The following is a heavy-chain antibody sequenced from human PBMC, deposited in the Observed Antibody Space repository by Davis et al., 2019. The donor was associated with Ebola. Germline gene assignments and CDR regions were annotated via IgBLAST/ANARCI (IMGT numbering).Heavy chain of an antibody. CDR3: ARGYCTGGVCYVHYYYGMDV. Sequence: PGGSLRLSCAASGFTFSSYWMHWVRHAPGKGLVWVSRINSDGSSTSYADSVKGRFTISRDNAKNTLYLQMNSLRAEDTAVYYCARGYCTGGVCYVHYYYGMDVWGQGTTVTVSS. D-gene: IGHD2-8*02. J-gene: IGHJ6*02. CDR1: GFTFSSYW. V-gene: IGHV3-74*01. CDR2: INSDGSST.